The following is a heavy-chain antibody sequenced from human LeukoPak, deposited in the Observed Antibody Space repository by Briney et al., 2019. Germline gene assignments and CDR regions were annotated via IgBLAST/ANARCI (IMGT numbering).Heavy chain of an antibody. J-gene: IGHJ6*03. CDR2: IYYSGST. V-gene: IGHV4-39*01. Sequence: SDTLSLTCTVSGGSISSSSYYWGWIRQPPGEGLEWIGRIYYSGSTYYNPSLKSRVTISVDTSKNQFSLKLSSVTAADTAVYYCARLYCSRYCSTRDYYYMDVWGKGTTVTVSS. D-gene: IGHD2-2*01. CDR3: ARLYCSRYCSTRDYYYMDV. CDR1: GGSISSSSYY.